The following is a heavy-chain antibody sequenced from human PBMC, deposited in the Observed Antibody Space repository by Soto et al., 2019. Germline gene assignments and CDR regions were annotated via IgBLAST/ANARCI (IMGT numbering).Heavy chain of an antibody. J-gene: IGHJ4*02. D-gene: IGHD1-26*01. Sequence: EVQLLESGGGLVQPGGSLRLSCAASGFTFSSYAMSWVRQAPGKGLEWVSAISGSGGGTYYADSVKGRFTISRDNSKNTRYLQMNSLSADDTAVYYCAKDFEWELLSSYFDYWGQGTLVTVSS. CDR2: ISGSGGGT. V-gene: IGHV3-23*01. CDR1: GFTFSSYA. CDR3: AKDFEWELLSSYFDY.